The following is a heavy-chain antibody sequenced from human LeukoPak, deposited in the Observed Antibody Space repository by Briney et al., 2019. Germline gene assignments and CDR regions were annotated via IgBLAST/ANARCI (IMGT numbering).Heavy chain of an antibody. CDR2: IWYDGSNK. CDR3: AKDSSSWFEYFQH. V-gene: IGHV3-33*06. J-gene: IGHJ1*01. CDR1: GFTFSSYG. D-gene: IGHD6-13*01. Sequence: GGSLRLSCAASGFTFSSYGMHWVRQAPGKGLEWVAVIWYDGSNKYYADSVKGRFTISRDNSKNTLYLQMNSLRAEDTAVYYCAKDSSSWFEYFQHWGQGTLVTVSS.